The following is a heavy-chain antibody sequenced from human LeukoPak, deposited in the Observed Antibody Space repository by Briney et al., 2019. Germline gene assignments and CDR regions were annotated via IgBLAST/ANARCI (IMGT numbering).Heavy chain of an antibody. CDR1: GFTFSSYA. CDR2: ISYDGSNK. Sequence: GGSLRLSCAASGFTFSSYAMHWVRQAPGRGLEWVAVISYDGSNKYYADSVKGRFTISRDNSKNTLYLQMNSLRAEDTAVYYCARDPPDRYCSGGSCYSNWFDPWGQGTLVTVSS. J-gene: IGHJ5*02. CDR3: ARDPPDRYCSGGSCYSNWFDP. V-gene: IGHV3-30-3*01. D-gene: IGHD2-15*01.